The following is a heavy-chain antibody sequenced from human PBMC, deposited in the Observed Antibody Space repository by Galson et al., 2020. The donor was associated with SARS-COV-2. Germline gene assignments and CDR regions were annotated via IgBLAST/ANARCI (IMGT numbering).Heavy chain of an antibody. Sequence: GGSLRLSCVASGFTFSSYAMSWVRQAPGKGLEWVSTISGSGDYTYYADSVKGRFTISRDNSKNTLYLQMNSLRAEDTAVYYCAKGGGFYSSSWSVASWGQGTLVTVSS. D-gene: IGHD6-13*01. V-gene: IGHV3-23*01. CDR2: ISGSGDYT. CDR1: GFTFSSYA. J-gene: IGHJ5*02. CDR3: AKGGGFYSSSWSVAS.